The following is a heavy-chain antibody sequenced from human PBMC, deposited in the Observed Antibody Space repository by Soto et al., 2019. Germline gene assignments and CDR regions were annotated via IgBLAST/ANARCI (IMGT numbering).Heavy chain of an antibody. V-gene: IGHV3-48*02. Sequence: EVQLVESGGGLVQPGGSLRLSCAASGFTFSSYSMNWVRQAPGKGLEWVSSISSSSSTIYYADSVKGRFTISRDNAKNSLYLQMNSLRDEDTAVYYCAVYCSGGSCYFGGFDPWGQGTLVTVSS. CDR2: ISSSSSTI. J-gene: IGHJ5*02. CDR1: GFTFSSYS. CDR3: AVYCSGGSCYFGGFDP. D-gene: IGHD2-15*01.